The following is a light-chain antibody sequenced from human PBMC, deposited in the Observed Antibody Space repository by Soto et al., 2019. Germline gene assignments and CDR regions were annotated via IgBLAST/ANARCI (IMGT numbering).Light chain of an antibody. J-gene: IGKJ1*01. CDR1: QSVGSS. CDR2: GAS. Sequence: EIVMTQSPATLSVSPGERATLSCRASQSVGSSLAWYRQKPGQAPRLLIYGASTRATGIPARFSGSRSGTEFTLTISGLQSEDFAVYYCQQYNDWPPWTFGQGTKVEIK. V-gene: IGKV3D-15*01. CDR3: QQYNDWPPWT.